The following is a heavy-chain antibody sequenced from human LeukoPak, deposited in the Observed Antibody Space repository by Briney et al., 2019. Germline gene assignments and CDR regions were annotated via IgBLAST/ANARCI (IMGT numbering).Heavy chain of an antibody. CDR1: GFTFSSYG. CDR2: IWYDGSNK. D-gene: IGHD3-22*01. J-gene: IGHJ4*02. CDR3: ARDRGRYYDSRGFYWGYYFDS. V-gene: IGHV3-33*01. Sequence: GGSLRLSCAASGFTFSSYGMHWVRQAPGKGLEWVAVIWYDGSNKYYADSVKGRFTISRDNSKDTLYLQMGSVRVDDTAVYYCARDRGRYYDSRGFYWGYYFDSWGQGILVTVST.